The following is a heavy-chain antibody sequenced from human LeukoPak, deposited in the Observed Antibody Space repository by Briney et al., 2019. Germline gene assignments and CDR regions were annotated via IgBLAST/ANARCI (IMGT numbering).Heavy chain of an antibody. CDR1: GYTFTGYY. Sequence: GASVKVSCKASGYTFTGYYMHWVRQAPGQGLEWMGRIIPFLGIANYAQKFQGRVTIIADKSTSTAYMELSSLRSEDTAVYYCARVEVETGYYYYYGMDVWGQGTTVTVSS. J-gene: IGHJ6*02. V-gene: IGHV1-69*04. CDR2: IIPFLGIA. D-gene: IGHD3-9*01. CDR3: ARVEVETGYYYYYGMDV.